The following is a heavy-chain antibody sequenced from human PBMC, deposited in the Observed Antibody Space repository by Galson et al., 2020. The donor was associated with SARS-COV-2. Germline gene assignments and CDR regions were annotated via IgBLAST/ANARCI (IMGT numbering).Heavy chain of an antibody. V-gene: IGHV1-2*06. CDR1: GYTFTGYY. D-gene: IGHD3-22*01. Sequence: ASVKFSCKASGYTFTGYYMHWVRQAPGQGLEWMGRINPNSGGTNYSQKFQGRVTMTRDTSISTAYMELSRLRSDDTAVYYCARGYMIAEYFDLWGRGNLVTVSS. CDR2: INPNSGGT. J-gene: IGHJ2*01. CDR3: ARGYMIAEYFDL.